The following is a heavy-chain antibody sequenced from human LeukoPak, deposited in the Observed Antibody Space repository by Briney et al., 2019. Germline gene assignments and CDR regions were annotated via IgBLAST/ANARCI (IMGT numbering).Heavy chain of an antibody. CDR2: IGTTSGAI. D-gene: IGHD2-21*02. Sequence: GGSLRLSCAASGFTFSGYSLTWVRQAPGKGLEWVSYIGTTSGAIYYADSVKGRFTISRDSAKNSLYLQMNSLRAEDTAVYYCARFRTWGDKAFDYWGQGTLVTVSS. CDR1: GFTFSGYS. CDR3: ARFRTWGDKAFDY. V-gene: IGHV3-48*01. J-gene: IGHJ4*02.